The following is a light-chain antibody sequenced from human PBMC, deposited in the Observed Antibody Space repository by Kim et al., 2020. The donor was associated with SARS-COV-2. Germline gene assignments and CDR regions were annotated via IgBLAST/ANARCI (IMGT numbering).Light chain of an antibody. V-gene: IGKV3-20*01. Sequence: PGERATLSGRASQSVSSNYLVWYQQKPGQAPKLLIKGASSRATGIPDRFSGSGSGTDFTLTISRLEPEDFAVYYCQQYGESPLTFGGGTKVDIK. CDR2: GAS. CDR3: QQYGESPLT. J-gene: IGKJ4*01. CDR1: QSVSSNY.